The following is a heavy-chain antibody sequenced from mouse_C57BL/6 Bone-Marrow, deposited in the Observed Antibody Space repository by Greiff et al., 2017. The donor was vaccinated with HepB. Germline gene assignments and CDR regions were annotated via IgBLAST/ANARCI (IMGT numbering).Heavy chain of an antibody. CDR3: ARESLHYGSSYFDY. J-gene: IGHJ2*01. D-gene: IGHD1-1*01. V-gene: IGHV14-4*01. Sequence: EVQLQQSGAELVRPGASVKLSCTASGFNIKDDYMHWVKQRPEQGLEWIGWIDPENGDTEYASKFKGKATFTADTSSNTAYMQLSSLTTEDSAIYYCARESLHYGSSYFDYWGQGTTLTVSS. CDR2: IDPENGDT. CDR1: GFNIKDDY.